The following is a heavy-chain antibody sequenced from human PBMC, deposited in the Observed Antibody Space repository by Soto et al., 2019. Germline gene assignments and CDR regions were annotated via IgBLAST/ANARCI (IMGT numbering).Heavy chain of an antibody. V-gene: IGHV1-69*08. CDR1: GGYYRSYT. Sequence: QVQVVQSGAEVKKPGSSVKVSCKASGGYYRSYTITWVRQAPGQGLEWMGRVIPILGVVNYAQKFQGKVTFTADKSTSTAYMELSSLRSDDAAVYYCARDSVGDYPLLDSLGQGTLVTVSS. CDR3: ARDSVGDYPLLDS. D-gene: IGHD4-17*01. J-gene: IGHJ5*01. CDR2: VIPILGVV.